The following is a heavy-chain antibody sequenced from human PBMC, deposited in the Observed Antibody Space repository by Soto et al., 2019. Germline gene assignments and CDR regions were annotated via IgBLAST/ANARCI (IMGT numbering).Heavy chain of an antibody. CDR2: INAGNGNT. V-gene: IGHV1-3*01. CDR1: GYTFTSYA. CDR3: AREVPSRPSQSYRKLPSRWFDP. Sequence: ASVKVSCKASGYTFTSYAMHWVRQAPGQRLEWMGWINAGNGNTKYSQKFQGRVTITRDTSASTAYMELSSLRSEDTAVYYCAREVPSRPSQSYRKLPSRWFDPWDQGTLVTVSS. J-gene: IGHJ5*02. D-gene: IGHD2-2*01.